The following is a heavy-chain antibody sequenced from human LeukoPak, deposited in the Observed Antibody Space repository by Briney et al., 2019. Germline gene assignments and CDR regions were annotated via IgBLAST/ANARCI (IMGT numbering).Heavy chain of an antibody. CDR1: GGTFSSYG. J-gene: IGHJ6*03. CDR3: ARDVGLDNDFWSGDMDV. CDR2: IIPIYGTA. Sequence: SVKVSCKASGGTFSSYGISWVRQAPGQGLEWMGWIIPIYGTANYAQKFQGRATITTDESTSTVYMELSSLRSEDTAVYYCARDVGLDNDFWSGDMDVWGKGTTVIVSS. V-gene: IGHV1-69*05. D-gene: IGHD3-3*01.